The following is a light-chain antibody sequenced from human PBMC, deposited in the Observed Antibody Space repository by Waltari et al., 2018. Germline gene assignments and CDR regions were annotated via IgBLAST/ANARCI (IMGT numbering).Light chain of an antibody. CDR2: GAS. V-gene: IGKV3-15*01. J-gene: IGKJ4*01. CDR3: QHYNNWPLT. Sequence: LVMTQSPATLSVSPGERTTLSCRASQSVSRNLAWYQQRPGQAPRLLIYGASTRASGIPARFSGSGSGTEFTLTISSLQSEDFAVYYCQHYNNWPLTFGGGTKVEIK. CDR1: QSVSRN.